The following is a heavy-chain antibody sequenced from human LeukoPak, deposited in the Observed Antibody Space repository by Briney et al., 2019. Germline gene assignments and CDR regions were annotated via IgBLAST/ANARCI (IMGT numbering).Heavy chain of an antibody. CDR2: ISGSGGST. CDR1: GFTFSSYA. Sequence: GGSLRLSCAASGFTFSSYAMSWVRQAPGKGLEWVSAISGSGGSTYYADSVKGRFTISRDNSKNTLYLQMNSLRAEDTAVYYCAKGGRYCSSTSCYTGRNYFDYWGQGTLVTVSS. J-gene: IGHJ4*02. CDR3: AKGGRYCSSTSCYTGRNYFDY. V-gene: IGHV3-23*01. D-gene: IGHD2-2*02.